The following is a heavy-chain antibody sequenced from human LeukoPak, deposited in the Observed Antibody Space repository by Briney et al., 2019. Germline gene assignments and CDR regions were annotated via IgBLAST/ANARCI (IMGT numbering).Heavy chain of an antibody. CDR2: IVVGSSNT. CDR3: ASFRWLDGPLDP. Sequence: SVKVSCKTSGFTFTNSAVQWVRQTRGQRLEWIGWIVVGSSNTDYTQKFQERVTITRDMSTGTAYMELRSLRSDDTAVYYCASFRWLDGPLDPWGQGTLVTVSS. D-gene: IGHD6-19*01. J-gene: IGHJ5*02. CDR1: GFTFTNSA. V-gene: IGHV1-58*01.